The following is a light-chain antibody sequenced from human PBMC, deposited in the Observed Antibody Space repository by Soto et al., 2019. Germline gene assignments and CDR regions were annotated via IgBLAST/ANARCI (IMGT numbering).Light chain of an antibody. V-gene: IGLV2-11*01. CDR3: CSYAGSPYV. CDR2: DVS. CDR1: SSDVGEYDY. J-gene: IGLJ1*01. Sequence: QSVPTQPRSVSGTPGQSVTISCTGTSSDVGEYDYVSWYQQHPGKAPKLMIFDVSERPSGVPDRFSGSKTGNTASLTISGLQDYDEADYYCCSYAGSPYVFGTGTKLTVL.